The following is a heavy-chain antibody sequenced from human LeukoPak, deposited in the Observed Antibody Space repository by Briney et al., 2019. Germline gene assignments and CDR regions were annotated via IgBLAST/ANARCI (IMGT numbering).Heavy chain of an antibody. V-gene: IGHV3-23*01. Sequence: PWGSLRLSCTTSGFSFNTYSMSWVRQAPGKGLEWVSAINDDTPYYTDSVKGRFTVSRDNSRDTLYLHLNSLRAEDTAIYYCAKEYDPWHEQGNWFETWGQGVLVTVSS. CDR3: AKEYDPWHEQGNWFET. CDR1: GFSFNTYS. CDR2: INDDTP. D-gene: IGHD7-27*01. J-gene: IGHJ5*02.